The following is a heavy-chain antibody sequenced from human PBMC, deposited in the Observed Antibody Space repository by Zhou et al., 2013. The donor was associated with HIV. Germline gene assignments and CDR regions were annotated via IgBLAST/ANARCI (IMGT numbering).Heavy chain of an antibody. D-gene: IGHD3-16*01. V-gene: IGHV1-2*02. CDR1: GGTFSSYA. Sequence: QVQLVQSGAEVKKPGSSVKVSCKASGGTFSSYAISWVRQAPGQGLEWMGWINPNSGGTNYAQKFQGRVTMTRDTSISTAYMELSRLRSDDTALYYCATLLIPSRAYFDYWGQGTLVTVSS. J-gene: IGHJ4*02. CDR2: INPNSGGT. CDR3: ATLLIPSRAYFDY.